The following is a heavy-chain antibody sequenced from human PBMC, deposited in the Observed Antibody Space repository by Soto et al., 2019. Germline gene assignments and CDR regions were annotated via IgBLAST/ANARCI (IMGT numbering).Heavy chain of an antibody. CDR3: ANNLVTAAQVYDMDV. J-gene: IGHJ6*02. V-gene: IGHV3-30*18. Sequence: GGSLRLSCAASGFSFSNYGMHWVRQAPGKGLEWVAVISYDGSNKYYADSVKGRFTISRDNSKNTLYLQMNSLRAEDTAVYYCANNLVTAAQVYDMDVWGQGTTVTVSS. CDR2: ISYDGSNK. CDR1: GFSFSNYG. D-gene: IGHD2-2*01.